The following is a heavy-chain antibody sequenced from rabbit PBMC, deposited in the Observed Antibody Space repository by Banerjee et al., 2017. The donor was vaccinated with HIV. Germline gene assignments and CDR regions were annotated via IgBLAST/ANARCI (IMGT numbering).Heavy chain of an antibody. CDR3: AREDYADWSDYGYSSYGMDL. J-gene: IGHJ6*01. CDR2: IYSGSSGIT. D-gene: IGHD6-1*01. CDR1: GFSFSYSYW. Sequence: QEQLVESGGDLVQPEGSLTLTCTASGFSFSYSYWICWVRQTPEKGLEWIACIYSGSSGITYYASWAKGRFTISKTSSTTVTLQMTSLTAADTATYFCAREDYADWSDYGYSSYGMDLWGQGTLVTVS. V-gene: IGHV1S45*01.